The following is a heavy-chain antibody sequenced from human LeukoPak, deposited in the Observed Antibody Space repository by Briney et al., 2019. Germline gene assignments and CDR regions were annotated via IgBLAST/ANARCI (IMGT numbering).Heavy chain of an antibody. CDR3: TRDWDY. V-gene: IGHV3-48*03. Sequence: GGSLRLSCAASGFTFSTYGMNWVRQAPGQGLEWISYIYSSDSTIHYADSVEGRITISRNNAKNSLYLQMNSLRADDTGIYYCTRDWDYWGQGTLVTVSS. J-gene: IGHJ4*02. CDR1: GFTFSTYG. CDR2: IYSSDSTI.